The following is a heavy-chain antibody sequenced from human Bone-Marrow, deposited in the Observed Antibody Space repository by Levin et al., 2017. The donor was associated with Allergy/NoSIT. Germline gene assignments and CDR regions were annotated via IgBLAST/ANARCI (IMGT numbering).Heavy chain of an antibody. V-gene: IGHV3-33*01. CDR3: ARVYYYGSDSDYNDQPFFQH. CDR1: GFTFNLYG. CDR2: IWFDGSKT. Sequence: GESLKISCVTSGFTFNLYGMHWVRQAPGKGLEWVASIWFDGSKTYYDDSVKGRFTISRDNSRNTLYLQLNTVRVEDTGVYYCARVYYYGSDSDYNDQPFFQHWGQGTLVSVSA. J-gene: IGHJ1*01. D-gene: IGHD3-10*01.